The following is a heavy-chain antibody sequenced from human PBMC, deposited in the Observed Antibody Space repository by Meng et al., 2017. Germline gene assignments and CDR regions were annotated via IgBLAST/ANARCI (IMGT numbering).Heavy chain of an antibody. D-gene: IGHD2-15*01. V-gene: IGHV3-23*01. CDR2: ISGSGGST. J-gene: IGHJ4*02. CDR1: GFIFSSYA. CDR3: AKDLCSGGSCYYFDY. Sequence: GESLKISCAASGFIFSSYAMSWVRQAPGKGLEWVSAISGSGGSTYYADSVKGRFTISRDNSKNTLYLQMNSLRAEDTAVYYCAKDLCSGGSCYYFDYWGQGTLVTVSS.